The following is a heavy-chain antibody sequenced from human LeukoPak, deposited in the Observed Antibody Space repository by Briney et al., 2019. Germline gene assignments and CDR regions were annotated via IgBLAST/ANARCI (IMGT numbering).Heavy chain of an antibody. CDR3: ARAGWWQLGYSDY. CDR2: INAGNGNT. D-gene: IGHD2-15*01. J-gene: IGHJ4*02. V-gene: IGHV1-3*01. CDR1: GYTFTSYA. Sequence: ASVKVSCKASGYTFTSYAMHWVRQAPGQRLEWMGWINAGNGNTKYSQKFQGRVTITRDTCATTAYMDLSSLRSEDTAVYFCARAGWWQLGYSDYWGQGTLVTVSS.